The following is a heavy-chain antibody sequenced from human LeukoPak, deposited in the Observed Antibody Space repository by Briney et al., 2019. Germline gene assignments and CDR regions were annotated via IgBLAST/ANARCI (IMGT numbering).Heavy chain of an antibody. CDR1: GFPFSRYW. D-gene: IGHD4-23*01. CDR3: TREDHSNSNY. J-gene: IGHJ4*02. V-gene: IGHV3-7*01. Sequence: PGGSLRLSCAASGFPFSRYWMAWVRQAPGKGLEGVGSIKQDGGETFYVDSVKGRFTISRDNAKNSLSLQINSLRAEDTAVYYCTREDHSNSNYWGQGTLVTVSS. CDR2: IKQDGGET.